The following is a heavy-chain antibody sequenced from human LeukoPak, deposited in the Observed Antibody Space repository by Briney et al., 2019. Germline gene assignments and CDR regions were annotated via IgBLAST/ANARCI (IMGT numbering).Heavy chain of an antibody. D-gene: IGHD4-11*01. Sequence: GGSLRLSCAASGFTFSTSGMHWVRQAPGKGLEWVALIWYDGINEYYADSVKGRFTISRDDSKNTLYLQMNGLRAEDTAVYYCARDGAYSNPTALLEIDYWGQGTLVTVSS. J-gene: IGHJ4*02. CDR2: IWYDGINE. CDR1: GFTFSTSG. V-gene: IGHV3-33*01. CDR3: ARDGAYSNPTALLEIDY.